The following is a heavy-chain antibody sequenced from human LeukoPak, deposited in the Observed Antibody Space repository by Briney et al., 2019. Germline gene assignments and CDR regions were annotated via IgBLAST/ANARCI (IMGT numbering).Heavy chain of an antibody. Sequence: SETLSLTCNVSGASVSSGSYYWSWIRQPPGKELEWIGYIYYSGSTSYNPSLKSRVTISVDTSKNQFSLKLSSVTAADTAVYYCARGSRDFDYWGQGTLVTVSS. V-gene: IGHV4-61*01. CDR1: GASVSSGSYY. CDR3: ARGSRDFDY. CDR2: IYYSGST. J-gene: IGHJ4*02.